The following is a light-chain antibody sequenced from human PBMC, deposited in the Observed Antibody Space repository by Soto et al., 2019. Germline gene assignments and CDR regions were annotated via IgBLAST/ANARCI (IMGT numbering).Light chain of an antibody. V-gene: IGLV2-14*01. CDR3: AAWDDSLSGRV. Sequence: QSALTQPASVSGSPGQSITISCTGTSSDVGGYNYVSWYQQHPGKPPKLMIYEVSNRPSGVSNRFSGSKSGNTASLTISGLQAEDEADYYCAAWDDSLSGRVFGGGTKLTVL. J-gene: IGLJ3*02. CDR2: EVS. CDR1: SSDVGGYNY.